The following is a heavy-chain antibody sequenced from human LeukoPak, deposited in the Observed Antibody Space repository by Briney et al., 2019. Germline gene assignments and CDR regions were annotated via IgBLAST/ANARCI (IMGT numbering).Heavy chain of an antibody. D-gene: IGHD4/OR15-4a*01. J-gene: IGHJ4*02. CDR2: IYSDNT. Sequence: GGSLRLSCTVSGFTVSSNSMSWVRQAPGKGLEWVSFIYSDNTHYSDSVKGRFTISRDNSNNTLYLQMNSLRAEDTAVYYCARRAGAYSHPYDYWGQGTLVTVYS. CDR1: GFTVSSNS. V-gene: IGHV3-53*01. CDR3: ARRAGAYSHPYDY.